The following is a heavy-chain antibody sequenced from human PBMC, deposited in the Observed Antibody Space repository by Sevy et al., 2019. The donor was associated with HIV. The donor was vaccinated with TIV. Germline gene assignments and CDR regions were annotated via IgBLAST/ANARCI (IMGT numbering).Heavy chain of an antibody. CDR2: ISYDGSNK. D-gene: IGHD1-26*01. CDR1: GFTFSSYA. Sequence: GGSLRLSCAASGFTFSSYAMHWVRQAPGKGLEWVAVISYDGSNKYYADSVKGRFTISRENSKNTLYLQMNSLRAEDTAVYYCASPMGVGALDYWGQGTLVTVSS. J-gene: IGHJ4*02. V-gene: IGHV3-30-3*01. CDR3: ASPMGVGALDY.